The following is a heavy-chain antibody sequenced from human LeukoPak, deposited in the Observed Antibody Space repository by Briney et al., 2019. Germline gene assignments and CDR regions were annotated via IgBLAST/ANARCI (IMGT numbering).Heavy chain of an antibody. CDR1: GGSFSGYY. Sequence: SETLSLTCAVYGGSFSGYYWSWIRQPPGKGLEWIGEINHSGSTNYNPSLKSRVTISVDTSKNQFSLKLSSVTAADTAVYYCARAPIVVVPAAGTGWFDPSGQGTLVTVSS. CDR2: INHSGST. V-gene: IGHV4-34*01. J-gene: IGHJ5*02. D-gene: IGHD2-2*01. CDR3: ARAPIVVVPAAGTGWFDP.